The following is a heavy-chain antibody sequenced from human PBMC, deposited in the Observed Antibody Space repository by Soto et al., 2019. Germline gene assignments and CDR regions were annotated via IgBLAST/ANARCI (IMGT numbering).Heavy chain of an antibody. J-gene: IGHJ4*02. D-gene: IGHD2-2*01. V-gene: IGHV4-38-2*01. CDR2: IYHSGTT. CDR3: ARWRNDCSTTSCYHFDY. CDR1: DFSISSGHY. Sequence: SGTLSLTCAVSDFSISSGHYWGWIRQPPGKGLEWIGSIYHSGTTYNNPSLKSRVTMSVDKSKNQFSLKLSSVTAADTAVYYCARWRNDCSTTSCYHFDYWGQGTLVTVSS.